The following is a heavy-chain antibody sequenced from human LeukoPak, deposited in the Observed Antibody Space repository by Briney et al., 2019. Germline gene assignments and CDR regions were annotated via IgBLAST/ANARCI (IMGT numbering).Heavy chain of an antibody. CDR1: GYTFTGYY. J-gene: IGHJ4*02. V-gene: IGHV1-2*02. Sequence: ASVKVSCKASGYTFTGYYMHWVRQAPGQGLEWMGWINPNSGGTNYAQKFQGRVTMTRDTSISTAYMELSRLRSDDTAVYYCARGNYGDYGIFFDYWGQGTLVTVSS. D-gene: IGHD4-17*01. CDR2: INPNSGGT. CDR3: ARGNYGDYGIFFDY.